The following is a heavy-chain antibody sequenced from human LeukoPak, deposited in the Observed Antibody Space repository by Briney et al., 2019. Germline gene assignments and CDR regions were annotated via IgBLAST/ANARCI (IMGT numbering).Heavy chain of an antibody. CDR1: GGTFSSYA. J-gene: IGHJ6*03. CDR2: IIPIFGTA. V-gene: IGHV1-69*06. Sequence: VASVKVSCKASGGTFSSYAISWVRQAPGQGLEWMGGIIPIFGTANYAQKFQGRVTITADKSTSTAYMELSSLRSEDTAVYYCARAIDYGGNAYYYYMDVWGKGTTVTVSS. D-gene: IGHD4-23*01. CDR3: ARAIDYGGNAYYYYMDV.